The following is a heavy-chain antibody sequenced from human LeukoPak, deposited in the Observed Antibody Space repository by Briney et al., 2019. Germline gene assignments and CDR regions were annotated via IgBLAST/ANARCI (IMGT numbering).Heavy chain of an antibody. D-gene: IGHD5-18*01. J-gene: IGHJ4*02. CDR1: GFTFSSYW. V-gene: IGHV3-74*01. CDR2: INSDGSST. Sequence: GGSLRLSCAASGFTFSSYWMHWVRQAPGKGLVRVSRINSDGSSTSYADSVKGRFTISRDSAKNTLYLQMNSLRAEDTAVYYCARDLRGYSYGALDYWGQGTLVTVSS. CDR3: ARDLRGYSYGALDY.